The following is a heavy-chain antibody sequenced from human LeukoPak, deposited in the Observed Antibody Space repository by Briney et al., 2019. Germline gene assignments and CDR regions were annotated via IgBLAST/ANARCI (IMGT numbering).Heavy chain of an antibody. CDR3: ARDYAAVAGAFDY. V-gene: IGHV3-23*01. CDR2: ISGTGGST. Sequence: GGSLRLSCAASGFTFSSYAMSWVRQAPGKGLEWVSTISGTGGSTYYADSVKGQFTISRDNSKNTLYLQMNSLRAEDTAVYYCARDYAAVAGAFDYWGQGTLVTVSS. CDR1: GFTFSSYA. D-gene: IGHD6-19*01. J-gene: IGHJ4*02.